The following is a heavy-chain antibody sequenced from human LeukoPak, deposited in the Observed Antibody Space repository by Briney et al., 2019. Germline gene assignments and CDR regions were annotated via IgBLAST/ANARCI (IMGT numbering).Heavy chain of an antibody. V-gene: IGHV1-18*01. D-gene: IGHD6-19*01. CDR3: AREEQWLVRGPGNY. Sequence: PGASVTVSCKVSGYTLTELSMHWVRQAPGQGLEWMGWISAYNGNTNYAQKLQGRVTMTTDTSTSTAYMELRSLRSDDTAVYYCAREEQWLVRGPGNYWGQGTLVTVSS. CDR2: ISAYNGNT. J-gene: IGHJ4*02. CDR1: GYTLTELS.